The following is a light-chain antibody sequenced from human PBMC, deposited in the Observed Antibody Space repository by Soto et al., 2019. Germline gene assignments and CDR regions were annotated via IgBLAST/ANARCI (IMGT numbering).Light chain of an antibody. CDR1: RDIGNE. CDR3: LQHNSYPLT. CDR2: VAS. J-gene: IGKJ1*01. V-gene: IGKV1-17*01. Sequence: DIQMTQSPSSLSASVGDRVTITCRAGRDIGNELDWYQQKPGKAPKXLINVASSLQSGVPSRFSGIGYGTEGTITIIILQTADGETYVGLQHNSYPLTFGQGTKVDIK.